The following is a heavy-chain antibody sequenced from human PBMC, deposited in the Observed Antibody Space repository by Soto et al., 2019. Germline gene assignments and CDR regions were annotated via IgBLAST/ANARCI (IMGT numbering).Heavy chain of an antibody. J-gene: IGHJ5*01. Sequence: GASVKVSCKASGYTFTSYDMHWVRQAPGQRLEWMGWINAGNGNTKYSQKFQGRVTITRDTSASTAYMELSSLRSEDTAVYYCVRYVTGIYAWFDSWGQGTLVTVSS. CDR3: VRYVTGIYAWFDS. D-gene: IGHD2-21*02. CDR1: GYTFTSYD. CDR2: INAGNGNT. V-gene: IGHV1-3*01.